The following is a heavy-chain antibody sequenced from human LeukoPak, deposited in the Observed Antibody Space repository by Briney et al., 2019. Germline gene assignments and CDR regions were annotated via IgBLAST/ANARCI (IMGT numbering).Heavy chain of an antibody. D-gene: IGHD2-2*02. CDR2: ISGGSRTI. J-gene: IGHJ6*02. Sequence: PGGSLRLSCAASGFTFSDYYMNWLRQAPGKGLEWGSSISGGSRTINYADSVKGRFTTSRDNAKNSLFLQMNSLRAEDTAVYYCARVVPAAVPYYYYGMDVWGQGTTVTVSS. CDR3: ARVVPAAVPYYYYGMDV. V-gene: IGHV3-11*04. CDR1: GFTFSDYY.